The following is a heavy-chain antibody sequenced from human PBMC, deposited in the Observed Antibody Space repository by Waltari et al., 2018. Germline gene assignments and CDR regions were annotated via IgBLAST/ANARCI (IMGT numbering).Heavy chain of an antibody. Sequence: QVQLQQWGAGLLKPSETLSLTCAVYGGSFSGYYWSWIRQPPGKGLEWIGEINHSGSTNYNPSLKSRVTISVDTSKNQFSLKLSSVTTADTAVYYCARRRLYCSGGSCYLHYNWFDPWGQGTLVTVSS. J-gene: IGHJ5*02. CDR2: INHSGST. D-gene: IGHD2-15*01. CDR3: ARRRLYCSGGSCYLHYNWFDP. CDR1: GGSFSGYY. V-gene: IGHV4-34*01.